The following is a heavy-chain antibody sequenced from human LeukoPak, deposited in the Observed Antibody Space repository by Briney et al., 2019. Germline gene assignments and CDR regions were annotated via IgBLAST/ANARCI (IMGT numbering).Heavy chain of an antibody. CDR3: ARGGEYYYDSSGSADY. V-gene: IGHV3-7*01. J-gene: IGHJ4*02. CDR2: IKQDGSEK. CDR1: GFTFSSYW. Sequence: HPGGSLRLSCAASGFTFSSYWMSWVRQAPGKGLEWVANIKQDGSEKYYVDSVKGRFTISRDNAKNSLYLQMNSLRAEDTAVYYCARGGEYYYDSSGSADYWGQGTLVTVSS. D-gene: IGHD3-22*01.